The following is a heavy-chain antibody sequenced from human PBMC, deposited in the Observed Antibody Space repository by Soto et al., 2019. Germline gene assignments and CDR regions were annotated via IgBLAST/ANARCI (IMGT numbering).Heavy chain of an antibody. V-gene: IGHV3-11*01. D-gene: IGHD2-15*01. CDR1: GFTFSDYY. CDR2: ISSSGSTI. J-gene: IGHJ4*02. CDR3: ATLTDIVVVVEDFDY. Sequence: PGGSLRLSCAASGFTFSDYYMSWIRQAPGKGLEWVSYISSSGSTIYYADSVKGRFTISRDNAKNSLYLQMNSLRAEDTAVYYCATLTDIVVVVEDFDYWGQGTLVTVSS.